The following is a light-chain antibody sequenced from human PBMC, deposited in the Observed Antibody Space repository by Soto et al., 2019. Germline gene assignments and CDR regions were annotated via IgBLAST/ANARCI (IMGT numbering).Light chain of an antibody. J-gene: IGKJ1*01. CDR3: LQHNTYPWT. CDR1: QGIRNY. CDR2: NAS. V-gene: IGKV1-17*03. Sequence: DIQMTQSPSAMSASVGDRVTITCRASQGIRNYLAWFQQKPGKIPKRLIYNASSLQNGVPSRFSGNGSGTEFTLTISSLQPEDFATYYCLQHNTYPWTFGQGTKVEVK.